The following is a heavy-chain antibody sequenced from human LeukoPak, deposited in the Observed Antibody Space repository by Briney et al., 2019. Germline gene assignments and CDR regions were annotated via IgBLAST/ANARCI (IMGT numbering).Heavy chain of an antibody. D-gene: IGHD6-13*01. J-gene: IGHJ4*02. CDR1: SVSISGYS. CDR2: IYYSGSS. Sequence: SETLSLTCTVSSVSISGYSWSWIRQPPGKGLEWIGYIYYSGSSNYNPSLKSRVTISVDTSKNQFSLKLSSVTAADTAVYYCASHKTYSSPIDYWGQGTLVTVSS. CDR3: ASHKTYSSPIDY. V-gene: IGHV4-59*08.